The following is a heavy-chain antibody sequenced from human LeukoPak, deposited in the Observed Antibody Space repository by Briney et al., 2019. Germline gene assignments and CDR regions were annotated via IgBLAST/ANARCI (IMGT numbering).Heavy chain of an antibody. D-gene: IGHD3-3*01. V-gene: IGHV1-8*01. J-gene: IGHJ6*03. CDR3: ARARRGGSAIFGVVIIGGHYHYYMDV. CDR2: MNPNSGNT. CDR1: GYTFTSYD. Sequence: ASVKVSCKASGYTFTSYDINWVRQATGQGLEWMGWMNPNSGNTGYAQKFQGRVTMTRNTSISTAYMELSSLRSEDTAVYYCARARRGGSAIFGVVIIGGHYHYYMDVWGKGTTVTVSS.